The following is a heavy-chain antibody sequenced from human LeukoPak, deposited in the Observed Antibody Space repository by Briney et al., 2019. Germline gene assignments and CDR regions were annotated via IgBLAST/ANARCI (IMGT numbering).Heavy chain of an antibody. CDR1: GGSISGQY. CDR3: AKGESLARPPVDY. J-gene: IGHJ4*02. V-gene: IGHV4-59*11. Sequence: SETLSLTCTVSGGSISGQYWSWIRQPPGKGLEWIGEIYYSGGTKYNPSLERRVTISLDTSKNQFSLRLTSMTTADTAVYYCAKGESLARPPVDYWGQGTLVTVSS. D-gene: IGHD3-3*02. CDR2: IYYSGGT.